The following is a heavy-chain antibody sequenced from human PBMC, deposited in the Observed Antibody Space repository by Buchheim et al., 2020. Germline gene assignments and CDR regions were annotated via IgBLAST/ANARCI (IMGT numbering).Heavy chain of an antibody. Sequence: EVQLVESGGGLVKPGGSLRLSCAASGFTFRSYSMNWVRQAPGKGLEWVSSISSSGNYIYYADSVKGRFTISRDNAKNSLYLQMNSLRAEDTAVYYCARDLRSGNYDLWYYYGMDVWGQGTT. V-gene: IGHV3-21*01. CDR1: GFTFRSYS. J-gene: IGHJ6*02. D-gene: IGHD4-11*01. CDR3: ARDLRSGNYDLWYYYGMDV. CDR2: ISSSGNYI.